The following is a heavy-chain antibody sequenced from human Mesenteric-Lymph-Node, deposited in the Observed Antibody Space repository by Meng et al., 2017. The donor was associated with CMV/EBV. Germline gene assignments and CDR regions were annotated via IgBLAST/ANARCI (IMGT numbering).Heavy chain of an antibody. J-gene: IGHJ5*02. Sequence: GGSLRLSCAASGFIFSNYAMNWVRQAPGQGLEWVSSISGDGGSTYHADSVKGRFSISRDNSKNTLYLQMNSLRVEDTALYYCAKDRPMRPSSWFDPWGQGTLVTVSS. V-gene: IGHV3-23*01. CDR1: GFIFSNYA. D-gene: IGHD2-2*01. CDR3: AKDRPMRPSSWFDP. CDR2: ISGDGGST.